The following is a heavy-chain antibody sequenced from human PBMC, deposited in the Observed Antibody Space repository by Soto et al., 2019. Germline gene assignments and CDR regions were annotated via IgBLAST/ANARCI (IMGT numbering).Heavy chain of an antibody. CDR2: IWYDGSNK. V-gene: IGHV3-33*01. Sequence: GGSLRLSCAASGFTFSSYGMHWVRQAPGKGLEWVAVIWYDGSNKYYADSVKGRFTISRDNSKNTLYLQMNSLRAEDTAVYYCAREYSSFSFRYGMDVWGQGTTVTVSS. D-gene: IGHD6-6*01. J-gene: IGHJ6*02. CDR3: AREYSSFSFRYGMDV. CDR1: GFTFSSYG.